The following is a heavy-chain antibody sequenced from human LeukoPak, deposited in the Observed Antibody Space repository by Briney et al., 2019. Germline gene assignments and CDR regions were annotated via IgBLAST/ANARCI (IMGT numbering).Heavy chain of an antibody. Sequence: GSLRLSCAASGFTFSSYSMNWVRQAPGKGLEWIGEIYHSGSTNYNPSLKSRVTISVDKSKNQFSLKLSSVTAADTAVYYCASVLYYYYGMDVWGQGTTVTVSS. V-gene: IGHV4-4*02. CDR3: ASVLYYYYGMDV. CDR2: IYHSGST. D-gene: IGHD2-8*01. J-gene: IGHJ6*02. CDR1: GFTFSSYSM.